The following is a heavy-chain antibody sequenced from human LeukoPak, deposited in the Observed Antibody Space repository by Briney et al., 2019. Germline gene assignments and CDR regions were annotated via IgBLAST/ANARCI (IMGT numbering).Heavy chain of an antibody. CDR3: AKDLRGYDQGYFDY. Sequence: PGGSLRLSCAASGFTFSSYAMSWVRQAPGKGLEWVSTISGSGGSTYYADSVKGRFTISRDNSKNTLYLQMNSLRAEDTAVYYCAKDLRGYDQGYFDYWGQGTLVTVSS. J-gene: IGHJ4*02. D-gene: IGHD5-12*01. CDR1: GFTFSSYA. V-gene: IGHV3-23*01. CDR2: ISGSGGST.